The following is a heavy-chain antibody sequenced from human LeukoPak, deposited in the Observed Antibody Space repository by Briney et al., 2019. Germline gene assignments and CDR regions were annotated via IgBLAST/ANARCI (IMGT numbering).Heavy chain of an antibody. J-gene: IGHJ2*01. Sequence: GGSLRLSCAASGFTVGSKYMNWVRQAPGKGLEWVSIIYSGSSTYYADSVKGRFTVSRDDSKNTLYLQMNSLRADDTAMYYCATVGDHYHWYLDLWGRGTLVSVSS. V-gene: IGHV3-53*01. CDR3: ATVGDHYHWYLDL. CDR2: IYSGSST. D-gene: IGHD3-10*01. CDR1: GFTVGSKY.